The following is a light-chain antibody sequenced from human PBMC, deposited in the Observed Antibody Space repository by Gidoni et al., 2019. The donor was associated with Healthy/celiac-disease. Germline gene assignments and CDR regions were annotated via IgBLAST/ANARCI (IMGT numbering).Light chain of an antibody. Sequence: DLQMTQSPSTLSASVGDRVTITCRASQSISSWLAWYQQKPGKAPKLLIYKASSLESGVPSRFSGSGSGTEFTLTISSRQPDDFATYYCQQYNSYPLTFGGGTKVEIK. CDR3: QQYNSYPLT. CDR2: KAS. J-gene: IGKJ4*01. V-gene: IGKV1-5*03. CDR1: QSISSW.